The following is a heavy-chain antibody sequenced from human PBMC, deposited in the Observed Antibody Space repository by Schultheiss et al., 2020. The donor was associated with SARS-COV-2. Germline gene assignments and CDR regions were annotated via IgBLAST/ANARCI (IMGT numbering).Heavy chain of an antibody. D-gene: IGHD5-24*01. Sequence: GGSLRLSCAASGFTFDSYALHWVRQAPGKGLEWVAVTSYDGSKKFYADSVKGRFTISRDNSKNTLYLQMNSLRVEDTAVYYCAKVLRPLSQGGYNSLGEDGMDVWGQGTTVTVSS. CDR1: GFTFDSYA. CDR2: TSYDGSKK. J-gene: IGHJ6*02. V-gene: IGHV3-30*04. CDR3: AKVLRPLSQGGYNSLGEDGMDV.